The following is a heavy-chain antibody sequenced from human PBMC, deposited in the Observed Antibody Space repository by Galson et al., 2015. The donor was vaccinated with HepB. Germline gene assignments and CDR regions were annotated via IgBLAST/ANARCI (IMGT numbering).Heavy chain of an antibody. Sequence: LRLSCAASGFTFSTYWMHWVRQPPGKGPVWVSRINTDEISTTYADSVKGRFTISRDNAKNTLYLQMNSLRADDTAVYYCAREYSSSSGRAFDIWGQGTMVTVSS. CDR2: INTDEIST. V-gene: IGHV3-74*01. D-gene: IGHD6-6*01. J-gene: IGHJ3*02. CDR1: GFTFSTYW. CDR3: AREYSSSSGRAFDI.